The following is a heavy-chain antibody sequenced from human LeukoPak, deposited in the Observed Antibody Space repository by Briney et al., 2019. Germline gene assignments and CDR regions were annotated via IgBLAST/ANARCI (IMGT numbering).Heavy chain of an antibody. V-gene: IGHV1-69*05. CDR1: GCTFSSYA. CDR2: IIPIFGTA. J-gene: IGHJ5*02. D-gene: IGHD1-26*01. Sequence: GASVKLSCNASGCTFSSYAISWVRQAPGQGLEWMGGIIPIFGTANCAQKFQGRVTITTDESTSTAYKELSSVRSEDTAVYYCARVSAYRLVGAFDNGFDPWGQGTLVTVSS. CDR3: ARVSAYRLVGAFDNGFDP.